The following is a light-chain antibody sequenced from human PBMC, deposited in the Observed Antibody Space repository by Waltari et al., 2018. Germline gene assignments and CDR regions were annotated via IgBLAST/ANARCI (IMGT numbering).Light chain of an antibody. CDR1: QSVLYRSNNKNY. Sequence: DIVMTQSPDSLAVSLGERATINCKSSQSVLYRSNNKNYLAWYQQKPGQPPKLLIYWASTRESGVPDRLSGSGSGTDFTLTISSLQAEDVAVYYCQQYYTTPLTFGGGTKVEI. J-gene: IGKJ4*01. CDR2: WAS. V-gene: IGKV4-1*01. CDR3: QQYYTTPLT.